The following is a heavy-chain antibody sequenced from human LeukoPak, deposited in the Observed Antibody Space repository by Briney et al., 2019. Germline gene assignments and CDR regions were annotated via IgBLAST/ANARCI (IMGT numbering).Heavy chain of an antibody. CDR1: GGSISSGSYY. D-gene: IGHD3-10*01. CDR2: IYTSGST. Sequence: SETLSLTCTVSGGSISSGSYYWSWIRQPAGKGLEWIGRIYTSGSTNYNPSLKSRVTISVDTSKNQFSLKLSSVTAADTAVYYCARGAYYPVFDYWGQGTLVTVSS. J-gene: IGHJ4*02. CDR3: ARGAYYPVFDY. V-gene: IGHV4-61*02.